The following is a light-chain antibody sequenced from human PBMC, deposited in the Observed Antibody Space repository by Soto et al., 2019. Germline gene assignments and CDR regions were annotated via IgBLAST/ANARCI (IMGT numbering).Light chain of an antibody. Sequence: EIVLTHSPGTMSLSPGERATLYCRESQPISRHKYLAWYQQKPGQAPRVLIYGASRVATGISDRFSGSGSGTDFTLTISRLEPEDFAVYYCQQYDNSPLPCGGGTQVEIK. J-gene: IGKJ4*01. CDR2: GAS. CDR1: QPISRHKY. CDR3: QQYDNSPLP. V-gene: IGKV3-20*01.